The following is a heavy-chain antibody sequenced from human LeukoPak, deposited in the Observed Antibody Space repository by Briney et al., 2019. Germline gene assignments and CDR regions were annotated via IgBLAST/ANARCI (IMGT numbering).Heavy chain of an antibody. J-gene: IGHJ5*02. CDR1: GFTFSDYS. Sequence: PGGSLRLSCAASGFTFSDYSMNWVRQAPGKRLEWVSSITSSSRYIYYADSVKGRFTISRDDARSSLYLQMNSLRVEDTAVYYCARERHTFDPWGQGTLVTVSS. V-gene: IGHV3-21*01. D-gene: IGHD6-25*01. CDR2: ITSSSRYI. CDR3: ARERHTFDP.